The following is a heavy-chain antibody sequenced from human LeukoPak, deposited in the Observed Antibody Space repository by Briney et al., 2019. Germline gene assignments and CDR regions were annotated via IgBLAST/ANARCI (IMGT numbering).Heavy chain of an antibody. CDR1: GYSISSGYY. Sequence: SETLSLTCTVSGYSISSGYYWGWIRQPPGKGLEWIGSIYHSGSTNYNPSLKSRVTISVDTSKNQFSLKLSSVTAADTAVYYCARTSYGSGSYYLDYWGQGTLVTVSS. D-gene: IGHD3-10*01. J-gene: IGHJ4*02. CDR3: ARTSYGSGSYYLDY. V-gene: IGHV4-38-2*02. CDR2: IYHSGST.